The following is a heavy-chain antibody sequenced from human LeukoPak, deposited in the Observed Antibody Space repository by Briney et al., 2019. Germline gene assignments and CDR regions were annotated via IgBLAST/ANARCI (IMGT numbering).Heavy chain of an antibody. CDR2: ISLDGKRT. CDR3: ARASYIYGSGSSLVGY. D-gene: IGHD3-10*01. V-gene: IGHV3-74*01. CDR1: GFTFNTYW. Sequence: PGGSLRLSCAASGFTFNTYWMHWVRQAPGRGLVWVSRISLDGKRTNYADSVKGRFTISRDNAKNTLYLQMNSLRAEDTAVYYCARASYIYGSGSSLVGYWGQGTLVTVSS. J-gene: IGHJ4*02.